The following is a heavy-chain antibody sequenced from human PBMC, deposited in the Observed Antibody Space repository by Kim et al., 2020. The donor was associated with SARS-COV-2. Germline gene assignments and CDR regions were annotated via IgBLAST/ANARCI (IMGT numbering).Heavy chain of an antibody. CDR2: FSNGDR. D-gene: IGHD6-25*01. V-gene: IGHV1-18*01. CDR3: ARGGLDYNYAMDV. CDR1: GYNFNNFG. Sequence: ASVKVSCQASGYNFNNFGLSWVRQAPGQGLEWVGWFSNGDRNYAQKFQGRVTITADTSTGTAYLEMRTLRSDDTAVYFCARGGLDYNYAMDVWGRGTTVT. J-gene: IGHJ6*02.